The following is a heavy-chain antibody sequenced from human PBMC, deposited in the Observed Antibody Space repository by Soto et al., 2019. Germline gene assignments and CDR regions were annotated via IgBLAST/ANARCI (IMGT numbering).Heavy chain of an antibody. Sequence: GGSLRLSCAASGFTFSSYGMHWVRQAPGKGLEWVALIWFDGSDKYYTESVKGRFTISRDNSKSTLYLQMNSLRAEDMAVYYCARLYCSASSCYSVGAFDIRGQGTMVTVSS. CDR2: IWFDGSDK. J-gene: IGHJ3*02. CDR3: ARLYCSASSCYSVGAFDI. D-gene: IGHD2-15*01. CDR1: GFTFSSYG. V-gene: IGHV3-33*01.